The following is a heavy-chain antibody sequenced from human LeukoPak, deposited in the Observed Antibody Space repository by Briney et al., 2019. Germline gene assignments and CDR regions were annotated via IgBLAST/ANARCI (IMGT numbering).Heavy chain of an antibody. CDR2: ISHSGST. CDR3: ARWYFDWFDAFDI. J-gene: IGHJ3*02. D-gene: IGHD3-9*01. CDR1: GGSFSGYY. V-gene: IGHV4-34*01. Sequence: SETLSLTCAGYGGSFSGYYWSWIRQPPGKGLEWIGEISHSGSTNYNPSLKSRVTISVDTSKNQFSLKLSSVTAADTAVYYCARWYFDWFDAFDIWGQGTMVTVSS.